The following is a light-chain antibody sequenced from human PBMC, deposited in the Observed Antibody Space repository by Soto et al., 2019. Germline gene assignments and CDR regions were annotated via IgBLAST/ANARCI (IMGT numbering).Light chain of an antibody. CDR1: QSVSSRY. V-gene: IGKV3D-15*01. J-gene: IGKJ4*01. CDR3: QHYKNWPLT. CDR2: GAS. Sequence: EIVLPQSPGTLSLSTGEKATLSCRARQSVSSRYLAWYQQKPDQAPRLSISGASTRATGIPDRFSGSGSGTEFTLTISSLQSEDFAVYYCQHYKNWPLTFGGGTNMDIK.